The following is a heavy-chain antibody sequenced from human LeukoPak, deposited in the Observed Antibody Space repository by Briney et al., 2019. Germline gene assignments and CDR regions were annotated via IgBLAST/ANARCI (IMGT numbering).Heavy chain of an antibody. CDR2: INRSGST. J-gene: IGHJ5*02. V-gene: IGHV4-34*01. CDR1: GGSFSGYY. CDR3: ARSSWFGVFDP. Sequence: SETLSLTCAVYGGSFSGYYWSWIRQPPGKGLEWIGEINRSGSTNYNPSLKSRVTISVDTSKNQFSLKLSSVTAADTAVYYCARSSWFGVFDPWGQGTLVTVSS. D-gene: IGHD3-10*01.